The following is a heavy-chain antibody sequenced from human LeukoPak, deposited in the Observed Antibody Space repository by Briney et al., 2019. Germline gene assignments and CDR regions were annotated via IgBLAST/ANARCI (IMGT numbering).Heavy chain of an antibody. Sequence: SETLSLTCTVSGGSISPYYWTWIRQPPGKGLEWIGYIYYTGTTNYNPSLKSRVTISLDTSKNQFSLRLSSVTAADTAVYYCASGTSTYYELYFWGQGTLVTVSS. J-gene: IGHJ4*02. CDR1: GGSISPYY. D-gene: IGHD3-3*01. V-gene: IGHV4-59*08. CDR3: ASGTSTYYELYF. CDR2: IYYTGTT.